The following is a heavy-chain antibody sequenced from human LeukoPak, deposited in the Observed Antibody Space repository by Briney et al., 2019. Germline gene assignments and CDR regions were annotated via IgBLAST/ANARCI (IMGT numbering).Heavy chain of an antibody. CDR3: AKGSHNWGPYYLDN. Sequence: GGSLRLSCAASGFTFSTYAMSWVRQAPGKGLEWVSSSSGSGGNTYYADSVKGRFTISRDNSKNTLSLQMNSLRAEDTAVYYCAKGSHNWGPYYLDNWGQGTLVTVSS. J-gene: IGHJ4*02. V-gene: IGHV3-23*01. D-gene: IGHD7-27*01. CDR1: GFTFSTYA. CDR2: SSGSGGNT.